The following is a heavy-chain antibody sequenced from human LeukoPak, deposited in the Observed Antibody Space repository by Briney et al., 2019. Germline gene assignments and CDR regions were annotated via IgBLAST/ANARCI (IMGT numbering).Heavy chain of an antibody. J-gene: IGHJ6*02. CDR1: GFTFDDYA. D-gene: IGHD3-3*01. CDR2: ISYDGSNK. V-gene: IGHV3-30-3*01. CDR3: ARDRITIFGPLYYYYGMDV. Sequence: GGSLRLSCAASGFTFDDYAMHWVRQAPGKGLEWVAVISYDGSNKYYADSVKGRFTISRDNSKNTLYLQMNSLRAEDTAVYYCARDRITIFGPLYYYYGMDVWGQGTTVTVSS.